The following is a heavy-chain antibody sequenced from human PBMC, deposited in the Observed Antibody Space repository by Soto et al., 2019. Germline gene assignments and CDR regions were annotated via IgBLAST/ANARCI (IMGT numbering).Heavy chain of an antibody. V-gene: IGHV1-18*01. CDR2: ISAYNGNT. Sequence: ASVKVSCKASGYTFTSYGISWVRQAPGQGLEWMEWISAYNGNTNYAQKHQGRVTMTTDTSTSTAYMELRSLRSDDTAVYYCARDLEYCSGGSCDHVSMATVSYGMYVWGKGTTFTVAS. J-gene: IGHJ6*04. CDR3: ARDLEYCSGGSCDHVSMATVSYGMYV. D-gene: IGHD2-15*01. CDR1: GYTFTSYG.